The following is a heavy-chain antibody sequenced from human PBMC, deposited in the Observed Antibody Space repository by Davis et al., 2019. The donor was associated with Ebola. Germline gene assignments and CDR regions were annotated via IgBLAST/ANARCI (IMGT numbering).Heavy chain of an antibody. J-gene: IGHJ6*02. CDR2: ISGSGGST. CDR3: AKRAVAANNIYYPMDV. CDR1: GFTFSSYA. V-gene: IGHV3-23*01. Sequence: GGSLRLSCAASGFTFSSYAMSWVRQAPGKGLEWVSAISGSGGSTYYADSVKGRFTISRDNSKSTLYLQMNSLRAEDTAVYYCAKRAVAANNIYYPMDVWGQGTTVTVSS. D-gene: IGHD6-19*01.